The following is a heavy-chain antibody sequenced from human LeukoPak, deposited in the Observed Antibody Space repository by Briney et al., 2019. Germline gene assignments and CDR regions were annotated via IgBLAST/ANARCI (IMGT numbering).Heavy chain of an antibody. CDR3: ARGGLNSNYFDS. CDR1: GGSFSGYY. CDR2: INDSGST. V-gene: IGHV4-34*01. Sequence: SETLSLTCAVYGGSFSGYYWRWIRQPPGKGLEWIGEINDSGSTKYIPSLKSRVTISVDTSKKQFSLKVNSVAAADTAVYYCARGGLNSNYFDSWGQGTLGTVSS. D-gene: IGHD4-11*01. J-gene: IGHJ4*02.